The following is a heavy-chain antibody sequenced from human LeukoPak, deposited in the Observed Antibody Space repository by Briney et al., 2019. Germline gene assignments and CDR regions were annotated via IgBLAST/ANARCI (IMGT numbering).Heavy chain of an antibody. Sequence: PSETLSLTCTVSGGSISSSSYYWGWIRQPPGQGLEWIGSIYYSGSTYYNPSLKSRVTISVDTSKNQFSLKLSSVTAADTAVYYCARIIAVAGDVDYWGQGTLVTVSS. CDR2: IYYSGST. V-gene: IGHV4-39*01. D-gene: IGHD6-19*01. J-gene: IGHJ4*02. CDR3: ARIIAVAGDVDY. CDR1: GGSISSSSYY.